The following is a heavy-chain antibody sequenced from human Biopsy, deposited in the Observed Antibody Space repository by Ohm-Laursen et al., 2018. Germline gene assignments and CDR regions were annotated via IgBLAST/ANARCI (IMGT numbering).Heavy chain of an antibody. J-gene: IGHJ4*02. V-gene: IGHV1-18*01. CDR1: GYTFRNHG. Sequence: ASVKVSCKTSGYTFRNHGISWVRQAPGRDLEWMGWISTWEAHTSYAQKVQGRVTLTIDTSTSTGYMELRSLRSDDTAVYYCARGGSSYPDYWGQGTLVTVSS. CDR3: ARGGSSYPDY. CDR2: ISTWEAHT. D-gene: IGHD3-16*01.